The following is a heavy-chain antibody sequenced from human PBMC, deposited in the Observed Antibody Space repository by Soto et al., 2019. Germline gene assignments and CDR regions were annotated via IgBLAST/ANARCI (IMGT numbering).Heavy chain of an antibody. D-gene: IGHD3-22*01. CDR3: TRAYYDSSQSRLKNQIDYYYYYGMDV. V-gene: IGHV3-49*03. CDR2: IRSKAYGGTT. Sequence: GGSLRLSCTASGFTFGDYAMSWFRQAPGKGLEWVGFIRSKAYGGTTEYAASVKGRFTISRDDSKSIAYLQMNSLKTEDTAVYYCTRAYYDSSQSRLKNQIDYYYYYGMDVWGQGTTVTVSS. J-gene: IGHJ6*02. CDR1: GFTFGDYA.